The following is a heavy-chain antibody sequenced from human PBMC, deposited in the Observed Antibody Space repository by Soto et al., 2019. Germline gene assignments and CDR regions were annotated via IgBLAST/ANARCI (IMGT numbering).Heavy chain of an antibody. V-gene: IGHV3-30-3*01. CDR3: AREWPASSYFDQ. D-gene: IGHD2-2*01. Sequence: QVQLVESGGGVVPPGRSLRLSCAAFGFTFSTCLIHWVRQAPGKGLEWVAKITYDGDSKYADSVKGRFTISRDDSLKTAYLQMNSLSGEDTAVYYCAREWPASSYFDQWGQGTLVTVSS. CDR2: ITYDGDSK. J-gene: IGHJ4*02. CDR1: GFTFSTCL.